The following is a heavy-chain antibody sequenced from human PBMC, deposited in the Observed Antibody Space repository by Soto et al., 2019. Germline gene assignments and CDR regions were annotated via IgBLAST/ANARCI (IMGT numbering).Heavy chain of an antibody. V-gene: IGHV3-33*08. D-gene: IGHD3-16*01. CDR3: ARDHGGWPDDY. J-gene: IGHJ4*02. CDR2: IWYDGSNK. CDR1: GFTFSSYG. Sequence: PGGSLRLSCAASGFTFSSYGMHWVRQAPGKGLEWVAVIWYDGSNKYYADSVKGRFTISRDNSKNTLYLQMNSLRAEDTAVYYCARDHGGWPDDYWGQGTLVTVSS.